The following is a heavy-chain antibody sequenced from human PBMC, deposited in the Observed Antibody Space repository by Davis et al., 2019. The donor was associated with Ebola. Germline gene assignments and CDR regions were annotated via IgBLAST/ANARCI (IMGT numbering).Heavy chain of an antibody. CDR1: GGTFSSYA. D-gene: IGHD1-26*01. CDR2: IIPILGIA. J-gene: IGHJ6*02. Sequence: SVKVSCKASGGTFSSYAISWVRQAPGQGLEWMGRIIPILGIANYAQKFQGRVTITADKSTSTAYMELSSLRSEDTAVYYCARALLWEYGMDVWGQGTTVTVSS. V-gene: IGHV1-69*04. CDR3: ARALLWEYGMDV.